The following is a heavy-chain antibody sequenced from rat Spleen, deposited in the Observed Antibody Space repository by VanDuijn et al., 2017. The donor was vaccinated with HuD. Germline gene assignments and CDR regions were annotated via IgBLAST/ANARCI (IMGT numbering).Heavy chain of an antibody. J-gene: IGHJ2*01. CDR1: GFTFSDYS. V-gene: IGHV5-7*01. CDR3: TRRGTIYDFDY. CDR2: ISYDGSRT. D-gene: IGHD1-2*01. Sequence: EVQLVESGGGLVQPGRSLKLSCAASGFTFSDYSMAWVRQAPKKGLEWVATISYDGSRTYFRDSVKGRFTISKDNAQSTAYLQMDSLRSEDTATYYCTRRGTIYDFDYWGQGIMVTVSS.